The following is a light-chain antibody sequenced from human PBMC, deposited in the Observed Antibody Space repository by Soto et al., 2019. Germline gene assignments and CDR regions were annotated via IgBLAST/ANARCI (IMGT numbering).Light chain of an antibody. CDR1: HSIFNN. CDR2: GAS. Sequence: EIVMTQSPATLSVSPGERVTLSCRASHSIFNNLAWYQQKPGQAPGLLIHGASTRATGIAARFSGSGSGTEFTLTISSLQSEDFAVYYCQQYNDWPRTFGQGTKVDI. CDR3: QQYNDWPRT. J-gene: IGKJ1*01. V-gene: IGKV3-15*01.